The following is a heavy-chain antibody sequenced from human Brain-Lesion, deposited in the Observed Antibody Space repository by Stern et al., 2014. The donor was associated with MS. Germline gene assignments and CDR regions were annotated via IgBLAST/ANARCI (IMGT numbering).Heavy chain of an antibody. Sequence: VQLEESGAEVKRPGASLKVSCKASGYNFTIPGINWLRQAPGPGLEWMGGINPKSGGTNEAQKCQGRVTMTRDTSISTAYMELSRLRSDDTAVYYWALEAFDIWGQGTMVTVSS. CDR2: INPKSGGT. CDR1: GYNFTIPG. J-gene: IGHJ3*02. V-gene: IGHV1-2*02. CDR3: ALEAFDI.